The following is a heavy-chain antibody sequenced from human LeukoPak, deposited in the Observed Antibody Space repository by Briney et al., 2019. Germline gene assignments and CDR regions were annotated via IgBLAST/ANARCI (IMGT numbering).Heavy chain of an antibody. Sequence: ASVKVSCRASGYTFTGYFMHWVRQAPGQGLEWMGWIYANSGGTKYAQKFQGRVTMTRDTSISTIYMELSGLRSDDTAVYYCARFSGSSNFDYWGQGTLVTVSS. D-gene: IGHD1-26*01. J-gene: IGHJ4*02. CDR3: ARFSGSSNFDY. V-gene: IGHV1-2*02. CDR1: GYTFTGYF. CDR2: IYANSGGT.